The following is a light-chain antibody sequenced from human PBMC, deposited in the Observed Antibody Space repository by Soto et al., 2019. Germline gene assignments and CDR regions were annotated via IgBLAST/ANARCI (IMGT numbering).Light chain of an antibody. Sequence: DVQMTQSPSSLSASVGDRVTITCRASQDINSYLAWYQQKPGNAPKSLIYAASSLQTGVPSRFIGSGPGTDFTRTIINLQPEDSAPYYCQRDNFSPLTYGRGTKVEIK. J-gene: IGKJ4*01. CDR3: QRDNFSPLT. V-gene: IGKV1D-16*01. CDR2: AAS. CDR1: QDINSY.